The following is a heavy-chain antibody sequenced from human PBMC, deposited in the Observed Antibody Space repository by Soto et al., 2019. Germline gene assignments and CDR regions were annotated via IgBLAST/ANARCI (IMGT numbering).Heavy chain of an antibody. CDR2: IYYSGST. Sequence: SETLSLTCTFSGGSISSYYWSLIRRPPGKGLEWIGYIYYSGSTNYNPSLKSRVTISVDTSKNQFSLKLSSVTAADTAVYYCARREYYYYMDVWGKGTTVTVSS. CDR3: ARREYYYYMDV. V-gene: IGHV4-59*08. J-gene: IGHJ6*03. D-gene: IGHD1-26*01. CDR1: GGSISSYY.